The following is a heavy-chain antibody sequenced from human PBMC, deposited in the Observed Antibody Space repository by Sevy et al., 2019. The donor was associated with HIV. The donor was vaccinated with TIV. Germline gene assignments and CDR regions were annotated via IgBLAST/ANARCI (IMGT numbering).Heavy chain of an antibody. CDR3: VRAIAAASSF. D-gene: IGHD6-13*01. V-gene: IGHV3-7*01. CDR2: INQDGSVK. CDR1: GFTLNSYW. J-gene: IGHJ4*02. Sequence: GESLKISCAASGFTLNSYWMSWVRQAPGKGLEWVANINQDGSVKYYVDSVKGRFTISRDNARNSLYLRMNSLRAEDTALYYCVRAIAAASSFWGQGTLVTVSS.